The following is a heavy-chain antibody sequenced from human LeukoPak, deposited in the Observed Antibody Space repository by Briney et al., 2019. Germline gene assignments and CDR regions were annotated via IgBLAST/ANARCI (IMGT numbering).Heavy chain of an antibody. Sequence: GGSLRLSCAAPGFTFDDYAMHWVRQAPGKGLEWVSGISWNSGSIGYADSVKGRFTISRDNAKNSLYLQMNSLRAEDTALYYCAKDILDCSSTSCYRKFDPWGQGTLVTVSS. D-gene: IGHD2-2*01. CDR1: GFTFDDYA. J-gene: IGHJ5*02. CDR3: AKDILDCSSTSCYRKFDP. CDR2: ISWNSGSI. V-gene: IGHV3-9*01.